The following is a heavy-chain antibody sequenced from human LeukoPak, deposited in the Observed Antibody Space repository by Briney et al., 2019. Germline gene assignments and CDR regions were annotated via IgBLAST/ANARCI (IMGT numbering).Heavy chain of an antibody. CDR2: ISSSSSYI. CDR3: ARGPPLDP. CDR1: GFTFSTYS. Sequence: GGSLRLSCAASGFTFSTYSMTWVRQAPGKGLEWVSSISSSSSYIYYADSVKGRFTISRDNAKYSLYLQMSSLRAEDSAVYYCARGPPLDPWGQGTLVTVSS. J-gene: IGHJ5*02. V-gene: IGHV3-21*01.